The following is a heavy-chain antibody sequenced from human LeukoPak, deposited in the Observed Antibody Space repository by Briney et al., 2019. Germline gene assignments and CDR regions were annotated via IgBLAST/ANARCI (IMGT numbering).Heavy chain of an antibody. J-gene: IGHJ4*02. Sequence: ASVKVSCKASGYTFTSYYMHWVRQAPGQGHELMGIINPSGGSTSYAQKCQGGVTMTRVTSTSTVYMELSSLRSEDTAVYYCARDQFAFGLFDYWGQGTLVTVSS. CDR3: ARDQFAFGLFDY. V-gene: IGHV1-46*01. CDR1: GYTFTSYY. D-gene: IGHD3/OR15-3a*01. CDR2: INPSGGST.